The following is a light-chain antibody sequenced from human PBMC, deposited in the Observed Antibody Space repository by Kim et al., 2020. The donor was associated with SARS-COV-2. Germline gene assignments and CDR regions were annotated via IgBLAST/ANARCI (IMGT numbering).Light chain of an antibody. CDR2: GAS. J-gene: IGKJ1*01. CDR3: QQYGYSPWT. CDR1: QSGSDSN. Sequence: SPGVRATLPCRASQSGSDSNLAWYQQKPGRAPRLLIYGASTRATGIPDRFSGSGSGTDFTLTISRLEPEDFAMYYCQQYGYSPWTFGQGTKVDIK. V-gene: IGKV3-20*01.